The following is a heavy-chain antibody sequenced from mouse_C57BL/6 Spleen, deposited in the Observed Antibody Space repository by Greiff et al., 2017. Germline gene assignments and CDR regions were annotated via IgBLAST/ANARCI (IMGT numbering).Heavy chain of an antibody. CDR3: ARLDLSY. Sequence: EVQLQQSGPELVKPGASVKISCKASGYTFTDYYMNWVKQSHGKSLEWIGDINPNNGGTSYNQKFKGKATLTVDKSSSTAYMELRSLTSEDSAVYYCARLDLSYWGQGTLVTVSA. CDR1: GYTFTDYY. CDR2: INPNNGGT. V-gene: IGHV1-26*01. J-gene: IGHJ3*01. D-gene: IGHD6-1*01.